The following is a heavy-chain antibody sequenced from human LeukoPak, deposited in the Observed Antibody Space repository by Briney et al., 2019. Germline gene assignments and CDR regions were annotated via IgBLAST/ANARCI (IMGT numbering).Heavy chain of an antibody. J-gene: IGHJ4*02. V-gene: IGHV5-51*01. CDR3: AIKGDYYDSSGYYYYFDY. Sequence: GESLKISCKSSGYSFTSYWIGWVRQMPRQGLEWMGIIYPGDSDTRYSPSFQGKVTISADKSISTAYLQWSSLKASDTAMYYCAIKGDYYDSSGYYYYFDYWGQGTLVTVSS. D-gene: IGHD3-22*01. CDR2: IYPGDSDT. CDR1: GYSFTSYW.